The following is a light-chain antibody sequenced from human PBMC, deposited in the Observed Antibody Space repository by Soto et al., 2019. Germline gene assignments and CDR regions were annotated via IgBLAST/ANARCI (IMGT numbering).Light chain of an antibody. CDR2: RSD. CDR3: SAWDDSLNGRV. CDR1: SSNIGVKT. Sequence: QAVVTQPPSVSGTPGQRVTISCSGSSSNIGVKTVNWYQQFPGSAPKLLIFRSDQRPSGVPDRFSGSKSGTSASLAISGLQSEDEADYYCSAWDDSLNGRVFGTGTKVTVL. V-gene: IGLV1-44*01. J-gene: IGLJ1*01.